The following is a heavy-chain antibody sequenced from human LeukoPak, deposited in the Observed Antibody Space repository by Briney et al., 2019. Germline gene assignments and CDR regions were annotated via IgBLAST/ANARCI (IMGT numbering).Heavy chain of an antibody. CDR1: GGTFSNYA. CDR3: ARDLGDCTTTTCYGDYYYAMDV. Sequence: SVKVSCKASGGTFSNYAIIWVRQAPGQGLEWMGGSIPFFGTTNCSQKFQGRVTMTADESTSTAYMELNSLKSEDTAVYCCARDLGDCTTTTCYGDYYYAMDVWGNGTTVTVSS. CDR2: SIPFFGTT. V-gene: IGHV1-69*13. D-gene: IGHD2-2*01. J-gene: IGHJ6*04.